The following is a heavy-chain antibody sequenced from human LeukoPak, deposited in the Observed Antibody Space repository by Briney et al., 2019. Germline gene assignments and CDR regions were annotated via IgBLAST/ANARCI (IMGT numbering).Heavy chain of an antibody. CDR2: INPNSGGT. J-gene: IGHJ6*02. D-gene: IGHD3-10*01. Sequence: GASVKVSCKTSGYTFNDYYIHWVQQAPGQGLEWMGWINPNSGGTNYAQKFQDWVTMTRDTSIGTAYMELRRLRSDDTAVYYCAREFSIGGMDVWGQGTTVTVSS. CDR3: AREFSIGGMDV. CDR1: GYTFNDYY. V-gene: IGHV1-2*04.